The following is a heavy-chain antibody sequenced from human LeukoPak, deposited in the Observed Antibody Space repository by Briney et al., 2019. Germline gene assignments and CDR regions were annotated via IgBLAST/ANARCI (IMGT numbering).Heavy chain of an antibody. V-gene: IGHV3-30*02. D-gene: IGHD6-6*01. J-gene: IGHJ4*02. CDR2: IQYDGSNK. CDR1: GFTFSIYG. CDR3: AKDYVGCSGSSSFDY. Sequence: PGGSLRLSCAASGFTFSIYGMHWVRQAPGKGLEWVAFIQYDGSNKYYADSVKGRFTISRDESKKTLYLQMNSLRGEDTAVYYCAKDYVGCSGSSSFDYRGQGTLVTVSS.